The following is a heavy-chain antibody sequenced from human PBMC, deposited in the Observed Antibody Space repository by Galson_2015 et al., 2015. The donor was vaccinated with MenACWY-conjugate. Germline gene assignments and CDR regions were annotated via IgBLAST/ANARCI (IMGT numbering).Heavy chain of an antibody. CDR2: IHYTGGT. V-gene: IGHV4-39*01. CDR3: SRRRPRDIGAGFDI. D-gene: IGHD2-15*01. Sequence: SEPLSLTCTVSGGSISSSDFYCVWIRQSPGKGLEWIGNIHYTGGTYFHPSFKTRVITSVDTSQNQFSLKLTSVTAADTAVYSCSRRRPRDIGAGFDIWGQGTMVTVSS. CDR1: GGSISSSDFY. J-gene: IGHJ3*02.